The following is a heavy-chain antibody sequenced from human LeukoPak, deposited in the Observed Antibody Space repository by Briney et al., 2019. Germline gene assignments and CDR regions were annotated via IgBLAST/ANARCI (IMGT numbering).Heavy chain of an antibody. J-gene: IGHJ6*03. Sequence: GGSLRLSCAPSGFTFSSYAMSWVRQAPGKGLEWVSAISGSGGSTYYADSVKGRFTISRDNSKNTLYLQMNSLRAEDTAVYYCAKDDFWSGWDYYYYYYMDVWGKGTTVTVSS. D-gene: IGHD3-3*01. V-gene: IGHV3-23*01. CDR1: GFTFSSYA. CDR2: ISGSGGST. CDR3: AKDDFWSGWDYYYYYYMDV.